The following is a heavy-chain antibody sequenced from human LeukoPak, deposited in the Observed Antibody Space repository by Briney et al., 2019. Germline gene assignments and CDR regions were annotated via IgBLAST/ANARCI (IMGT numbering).Heavy chain of an antibody. CDR2: IYSGGST. V-gene: IGHV3-66*01. Sequence: GSLRLSCAASGFTFSSYDMHWVRQAPGKGLEWVSVIYSGGSTYYADSVKGRFTISRDNSKNTLYLQMNSLRAEDTAVYYCAATAEVAVWGYYGMDVWGQGTTVTVSS. J-gene: IGHJ6*02. CDR1: GFTFSSYD. CDR3: AATAEVAVWGYYGMDV. D-gene: IGHD6-19*01.